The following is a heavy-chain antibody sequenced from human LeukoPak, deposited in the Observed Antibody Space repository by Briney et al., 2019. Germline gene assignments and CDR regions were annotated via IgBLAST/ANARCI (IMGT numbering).Heavy chain of an antibody. V-gene: IGHV4-39*07. D-gene: IGHD6-13*01. CDR3: ARAAAGKAPFDY. CDR2: IYYSGST. CDR1: GGSISSNSYY. Sequence: SETLSLTCTVSGGSISSNSYYWGWIRQPPGKGLEWIGSIYYSGSTYYNPSLKSRVTISVDTSKNQFSLKLSSVTAADTAVYYCARAAAGKAPFDYWGQGTLVTAPS. J-gene: IGHJ4*02.